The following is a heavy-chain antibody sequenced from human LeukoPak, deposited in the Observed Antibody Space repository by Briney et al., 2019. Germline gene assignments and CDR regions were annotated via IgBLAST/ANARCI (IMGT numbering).Heavy chain of an antibody. CDR1: GFTFSSSG. CDR3: AKGHSDYGTGFDC. CDR2: IWYDGINE. V-gene: IGHV3-33*06. Sequence: GGSLRLSYVASGFTFSSSGMHWVRQAPGKGLEWVALIWYDGINEYYADSVKGRFTVSRDNSQNTLYLQMNSLRAEDTAVYYCAKGHSDYGTGFDCWGQGTLVTVAS. J-gene: IGHJ4*02. D-gene: IGHD4/OR15-4a*01.